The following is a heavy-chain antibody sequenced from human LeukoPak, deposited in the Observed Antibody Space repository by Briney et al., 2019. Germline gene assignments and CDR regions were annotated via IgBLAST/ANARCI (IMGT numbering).Heavy chain of an antibody. CDR3: AKDFSGSQIDKQNWFDP. CDR2: SRNKINSYTT. J-gene: IGHJ5*02. CDR1: GSTLSDHF. D-gene: IGHD3-22*01. V-gene: IGHV3-72*01. Sequence: PGGSLRLSCAASGSTLSDHFVDWVRQAPGQGLEWVGRSRNKINSYTTEYAASVRGRFTISRDDSENSLYLQMNSLRAEDTAVYYCAKDFSGSQIDKQNWFDPWGQGTLVTVSS.